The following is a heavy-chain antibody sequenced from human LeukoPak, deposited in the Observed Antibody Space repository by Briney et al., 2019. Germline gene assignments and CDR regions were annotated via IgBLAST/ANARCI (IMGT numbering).Heavy chain of an antibody. J-gene: IGHJ6*03. D-gene: IGHD6-6*01. CDR2: IYTSGNT. V-gene: IGHV4-61*02. CDR1: GGSISSGSYY. Sequence: SETLSLTCTVSGGSISSGSYYWSWIRQPAGKGLEWIGRIYTSGNTNYNPSLKSRVTISVDTSKNQFSLKLSSVTAADTAVYYCARDGQLVGYYYYYMDVWGKGTTVTVSS. CDR3: ARDGQLVGYYYYYMDV.